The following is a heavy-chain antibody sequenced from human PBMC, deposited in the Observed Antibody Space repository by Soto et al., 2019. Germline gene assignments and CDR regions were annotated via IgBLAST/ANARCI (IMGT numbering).Heavy chain of an antibody. J-gene: IGHJ4*02. CDR3: ARDGQLWLRGYFDY. CDR2: INSDGSST. D-gene: IGHD5-18*01. Sequence: EVQLVESGGGLVQPGGSLRLSCAASGFTFSSYWMHWVRQAPGKVLVWVSRINSDGSSTRYADSVKSRFTISRDNAKNTLYLRMNSLRAADTAVYYCARDGQLWLRGYFDYWGQGTLVTVSS. V-gene: IGHV3-74*01. CDR1: GFTFSSYW.